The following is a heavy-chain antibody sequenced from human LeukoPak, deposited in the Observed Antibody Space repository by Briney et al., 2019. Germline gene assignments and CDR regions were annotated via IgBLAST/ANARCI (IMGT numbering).Heavy chain of an antibody. V-gene: IGHV4-4*07. CDR2: IYVSGST. D-gene: IGHD3-10*01. Sequence: SETLSLTCTVSGGSVSSYYWSWIRQPAGKGLEWIGRIYVSGSTKYNPSLKSRVTMSLDTSKNQFSLRLNSVNAADTAVYYCARGVLFFGESSHHFDLWGQGTLVTVSS. CDR1: GGSVSSYY. J-gene: IGHJ4*02. CDR3: ARGVLFFGESSHHFDL.